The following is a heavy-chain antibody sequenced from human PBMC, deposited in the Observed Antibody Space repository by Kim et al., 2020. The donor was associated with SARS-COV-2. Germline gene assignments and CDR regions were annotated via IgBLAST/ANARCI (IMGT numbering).Heavy chain of an antibody. CDR3: AREFFVLVPAVKRDRGRSLAFDI. J-gene: IGHJ3*02. Sequence: ASVKVSCKASGYTFTSYYMHWVRQAPGQGLEWMGIINPSGGSTSYAQKFQGRVTMTRDTSTSTVYMELSSLRSEDTAVYYCAREFFVLVPAVKRDRGRSLAFDIWGQGTMVTVSS. D-gene: IGHD2-2*01. V-gene: IGHV1-46*01. CDR2: INPSGGST. CDR1: GYTFTSYY.